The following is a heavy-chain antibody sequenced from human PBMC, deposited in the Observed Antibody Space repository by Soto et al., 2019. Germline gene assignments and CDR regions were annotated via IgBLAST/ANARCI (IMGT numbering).Heavy chain of an antibody. CDR1: GYTFTSYD. CDR2: MNPNSGNT. V-gene: IGHV1-8*01. CDR3: ARGSVVSTMVRGVIITPIDY. Sequence: ASVKVSCKASGYTFTSYDINWVRQATGQGLEWMGWMNPNSGNTGYAQKFQGRVTMTRNTSISTAYMELSSLRSEDTAVYYCARGSVVSTMVRGVIITPIDYWGQGTLVTVSS. D-gene: IGHD3-10*01. J-gene: IGHJ4*02.